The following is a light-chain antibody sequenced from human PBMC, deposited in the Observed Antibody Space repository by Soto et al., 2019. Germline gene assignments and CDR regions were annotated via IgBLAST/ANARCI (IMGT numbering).Light chain of an antibody. CDR1: QTVSDS. Sequence: DIQMTQSPSTLSASVGDRVTITCRASQTVSDSLAWYQQRPGKAPNLLIYKASTLESGVPSRFSGSGSGTEFTLTISSLQPDDFATYYCQQYYTYSWTFGQGTKVEIK. CDR3: QQYYTYSWT. CDR2: KAS. V-gene: IGKV1-5*03. J-gene: IGKJ1*01.